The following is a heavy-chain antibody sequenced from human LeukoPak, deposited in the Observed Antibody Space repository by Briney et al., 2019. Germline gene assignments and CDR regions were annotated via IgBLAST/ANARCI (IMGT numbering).Heavy chain of an antibody. Sequence: GGSLRLSCAASGFTVSSNYMSWVRQAPGKGLEWVSFIYSGGSTYYADCVKGRFTISRDNSKNTLYLQMNSLRAEDTAVYYCAGDDRDAFDIWGQGTMVTVSS. V-gene: IGHV3-53*01. CDR3: AGDDRDAFDI. CDR2: IYSGGST. CDR1: GFTVSSNY. J-gene: IGHJ3*02.